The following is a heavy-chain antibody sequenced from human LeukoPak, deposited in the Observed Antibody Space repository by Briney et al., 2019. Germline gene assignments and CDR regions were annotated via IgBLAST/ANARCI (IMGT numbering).Heavy chain of an antibody. CDR3: ARGNSSWYNLYDAFDI. V-gene: IGHV3-7*01. Sequence: GGSLRLSCAASGFTFSSYWMSWVRQAPGKGLEWVANIKQDGSEKYYVDSVKGRFTISRDNAKNSLYLQMNSLRAEDTAVYYCARGNSSWYNLYDAFDIWGQGTMVTVSS. CDR2: IKQDGSEK. D-gene: IGHD6-13*01. CDR1: GFTFSSYW. J-gene: IGHJ3*02.